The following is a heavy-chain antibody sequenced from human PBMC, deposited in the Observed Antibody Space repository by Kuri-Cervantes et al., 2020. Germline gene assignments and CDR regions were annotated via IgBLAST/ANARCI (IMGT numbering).Heavy chain of an antibody. CDR1: GGSISLYY. J-gene: IGHJ3*02. D-gene: IGHD2-2*01. Sequence: SETLSLTCTVSGGSISLYYWSWIRQPPGKGLEWIGHIFYSGSTNYNPSLKSRVTISVDTSKNQFSLRLSSVTAADTAVYYCATSNRNAFDIWGQGTMVTVSS. V-gene: IGHV4-59*01. CDR3: ATSNRNAFDI. CDR2: IFYSGST.